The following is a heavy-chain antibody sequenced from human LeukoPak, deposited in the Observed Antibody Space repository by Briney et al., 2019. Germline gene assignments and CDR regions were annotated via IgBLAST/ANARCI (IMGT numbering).Heavy chain of an antibody. V-gene: IGHV4-59*01. CDR1: GGSISNYY. J-gene: IGHJ3*02. D-gene: IGHD6-13*01. CDR3: ARYQTPIAAAGSRYAFDI. Sequence: SETLSLTCTVSGGSISNYYWSWIRQPPGKGLEWIGYIYYSGSTSYNPSLKSRVTMLVDTSKNQFSLKLSSVTAADTAVYYCARYQTPIAAAGSRYAFDIWGQGTMVTVSS. CDR2: IYYSGST.